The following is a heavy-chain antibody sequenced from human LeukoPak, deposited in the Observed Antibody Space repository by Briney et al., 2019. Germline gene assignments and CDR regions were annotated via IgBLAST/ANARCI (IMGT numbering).Heavy chain of an antibody. V-gene: IGHV3-7*01. CDR3: ARRYMATSAEDFDY. CDR2: INQEGSEK. D-gene: IGHD3-16*02. J-gene: IGHJ4*02. CDR1: GFTFGSYW. Sequence: GSLRLSCAASGFTFGSYWMSWVRQAPGKGLEWVANINQEGSEKYYVDSVRGRFTISRDNAKNSLYLQMNSLRAEDTAVYYCARRYMATSAEDFDYWGQGTLVTVSS.